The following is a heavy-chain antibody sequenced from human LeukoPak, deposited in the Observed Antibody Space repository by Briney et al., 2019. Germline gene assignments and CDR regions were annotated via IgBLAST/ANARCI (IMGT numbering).Heavy chain of an antibody. CDR3: AKDMWRTTATNYFDY. J-gene: IGHJ4*02. CDR1: GFTSDDYA. V-gene: IGHV3-9*02. D-gene: IGHD4-11*01. Sequence: PGRSLRLSCAASGFTSDDYAMHWVRQAPGKGLEWVSGISWNSGSIGYADSVKGRFTISRDNAKNSLYLQMNSLRAEDTALYYCAKDMWRTTATNYFDYWGQGTLVTVSS. CDR2: ISWNSGSI.